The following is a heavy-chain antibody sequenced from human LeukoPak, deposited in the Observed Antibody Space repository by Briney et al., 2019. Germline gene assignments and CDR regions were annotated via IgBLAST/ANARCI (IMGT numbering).Heavy chain of an antibody. CDR3: APYCSSTSCYGEGDY. D-gene: IGHD2-2*01. CDR2: IYYSGST. V-gene: IGHV4-39*01. J-gene: IGHJ4*02. CDR1: GGSITSSSYY. Sequence: SETLSLTCTVSGGSITSSSYYWGWIRQPPGKGLEWIVSIYYSGSTYYNPSLNSRVTISVDTSKNQFSLNLSSVTAADTAVYYCAPYCSSTSCYGEGDYWGQGTLVTVSS.